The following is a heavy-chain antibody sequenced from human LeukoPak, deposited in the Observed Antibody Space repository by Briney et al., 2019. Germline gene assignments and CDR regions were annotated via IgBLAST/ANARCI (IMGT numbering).Heavy chain of an antibody. CDR1: GFTFSSYP. Sequence: TGGSLGLSCSASGFTFSSYPMHGVRQAPGEGLEYVSAIFDRGDDTYYADSVKGRFTISRDNSKNSLYLQMSSLRAEDTAVYYCVRAFRFDSGAYNYVDWGQGTLVTVSS. CDR2: IFDRGDDT. D-gene: IGHD3-22*01. J-gene: IGHJ4*02. CDR3: VRAFRFDSGAYNYVD. V-gene: IGHV3-64D*09.